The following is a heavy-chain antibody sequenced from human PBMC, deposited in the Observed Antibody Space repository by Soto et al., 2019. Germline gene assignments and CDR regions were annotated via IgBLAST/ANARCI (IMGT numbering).Heavy chain of an antibody. V-gene: IGHV3-9*01. CDR1: GFTFDDYA. Sequence: EVQLVESGGGLVQPGRSLRLSCAASGFTFDDYAMHWVRQAPGKGLEWVSGISWNSGSIGYADSVKGRFTISRDNAKNSLYLQMNRLRAEDTALYYCAKDAITMVRGVISYSGMDVWGQGNTVTVSS. CDR2: ISWNSGSI. D-gene: IGHD3-10*01. J-gene: IGHJ6*02. CDR3: AKDAITMVRGVISYSGMDV.